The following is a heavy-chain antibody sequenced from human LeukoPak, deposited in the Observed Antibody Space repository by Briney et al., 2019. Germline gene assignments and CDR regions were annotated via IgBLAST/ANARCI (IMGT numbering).Heavy chain of an antibody. CDR1: GGSISSSSYY. Sequence: SETLSLTCTVSGGSISSSSYYWGWIRQPPGKGLEWIGSIYYSGSTYYNPSLKSRVTISVDTSKNQFSLKLSSVTAADTAVYYCARDAGIVGATNAFDIWGQGTMVTVSS. V-gene: IGHV4-39*07. J-gene: IGHJ3*02. CDR3: ARDAGIVGATNAFDI. CDR2: IYYSGST. D-gene: IGHD1-26*01.